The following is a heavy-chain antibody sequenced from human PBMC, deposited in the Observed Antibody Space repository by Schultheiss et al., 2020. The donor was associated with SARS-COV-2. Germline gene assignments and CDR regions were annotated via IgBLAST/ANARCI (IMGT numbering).Heavy chain of an antibody. CDR3: ARALVYGMDV. D-gene: IGHD2-2*01. V-gene: IGHV4-30-2*03. CDR1: GGSISSGGYS. Sequence: SQTLSLTCAVSGGSISSGGYSWSWIRQPPGKGLEWIGSIYHSGSTYYNPSLKSRVTISVDTSKNQFSLKLSSVTAADTAVYYCARALVYGMDVWGQGTTVTVSS. CDR2: IYHSGST. J-gene: IGHJ6*02.